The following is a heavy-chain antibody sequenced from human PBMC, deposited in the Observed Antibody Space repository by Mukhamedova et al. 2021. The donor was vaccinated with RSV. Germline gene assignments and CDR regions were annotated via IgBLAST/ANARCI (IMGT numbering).Heavy chain of an antibody. J-gene: IGHJ5*02. Sequence: SVKSRNTINPDTSKNQFSLQLNSVTPEDTAVYYCARGSYSGNWFDPWGQGTLVTVSS. D-gene: IGHD6-13*01. V-gene: IGHV6-1*01. CDR3: ARGSYSGNWFDP.